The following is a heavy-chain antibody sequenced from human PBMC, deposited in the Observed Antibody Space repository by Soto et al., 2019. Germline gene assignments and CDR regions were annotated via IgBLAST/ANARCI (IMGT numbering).Heavy chain of an antibody. Sequence: PGGSLRLSCAASGFTFSSYEMNWVRQAPGKGLEWVSYISSSGSTIYYADSVKGRFTISRDNAKNSLYLQMNSLRAGDTAVYYCARADYSAMDVWGQGTTVNV. CDR1: GFTFSSYE. J-gene: IGHJ6*02. CDR2: ISSSGSTI. CDR3: ARADYSAMDV. V-gene: IGHV3-48*03. D-gene: IGHD3-10*01.